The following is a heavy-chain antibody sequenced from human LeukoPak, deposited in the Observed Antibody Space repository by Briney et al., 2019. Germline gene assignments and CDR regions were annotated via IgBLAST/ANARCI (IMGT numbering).Heavy chain of an antibody. Sequence: QSGGSLRLSCAASGFTVSSNYMSWVRQAPGKGLEWVSVIYSGGSTYYAESVKGRFTISRDNSKNTLYLQMNSLRAEDTAVYYCARLALYYDYVWGSYTNYYFDYWGQGTLVTVSS. J-gene: IGHJ4*02. V-gene: IGHV3-53*01. CDR2: IYSGGST. CDR3: ARLALYYDYVWGSYTNYYFDY. CDR1: GFTVSSNY. D-gene: IGHD3-16*01.